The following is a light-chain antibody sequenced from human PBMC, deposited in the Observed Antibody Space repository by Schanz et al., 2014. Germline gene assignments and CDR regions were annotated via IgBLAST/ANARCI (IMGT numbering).Light chain of an antibody. CDR3: SSYAGSNTVV. Sequence: QSALTQPPSASGSPGQSVTISCTGTSSDVGGYNYVSWYQQHPGKAPKLMISEVNKRPSGVPDRFSGSKSGNTASLTVSGLQAEDEADYYCSSYAGSNTVVFGGGTKLTVL. CDR2: EVN. CDR1: SSDVGGYNY. V-gene: IGLV2-8*01. J-gene: IGLJ2*01.